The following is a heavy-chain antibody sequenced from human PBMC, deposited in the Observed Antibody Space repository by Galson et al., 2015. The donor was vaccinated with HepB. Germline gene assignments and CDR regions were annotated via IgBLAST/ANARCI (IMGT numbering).Heavy chain of an antibody. CDR1: GGSFSGYY. Sequence: SETLSLTCAVYGGSFSGYYWSWIRQPPGKGLEWIGEINHSGSTNYNPSLKSRVTISVDTSKNQFSLKLSSVTAADTAVYYCARVSRIAARRYYYYYMDVWGKGTTVTVSS. CDR2: INHSGST. CDR3: ARVSRIAARRYYYYYMDV. J-gene: IGHJ6*03. V-gene: IGHV4-34*01. D-gene: IGHD6-6*01.